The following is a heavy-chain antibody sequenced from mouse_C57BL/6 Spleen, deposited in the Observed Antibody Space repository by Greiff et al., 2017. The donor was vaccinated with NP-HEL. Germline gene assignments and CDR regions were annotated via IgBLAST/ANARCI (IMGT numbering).Heavy chain of an antibody. Sequence: EVKVVESGGGLVKPGGSLKLSCAASGFTFSSYAMSWVRQTPEKRLEWVATISDGGSYTYYPDNVKGRFTISRDKAKNNLYLQMSHLKSEDTAMYYCARDETGPFAYWGQGTLVTVSA. CDR3: ARDETGPFAY. V-gene: IGHV5-4*01. CDR1: GFTFSSYA. CDR2: ISDGGSYT. J-gene: IGHJ3*01. D-gene: IGHD4-1*01.